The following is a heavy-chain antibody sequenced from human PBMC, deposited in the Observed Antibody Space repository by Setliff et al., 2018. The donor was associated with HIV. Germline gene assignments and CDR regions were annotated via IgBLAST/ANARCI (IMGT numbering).Heavy chain of an antibody. D-gene: IGHD3-22*01. CDR1: GGSFSGYY. CDR3: ARVGPMIEVGANYFYYYSFDV. CDR2: INHSGST. Sequence: PSETLSLTCAVYGGSFSGYYWSWIRQPPGKGLEWIGEINHSGSTNYIPSLKSRVTISLDTSKNQFSLKLSSVTAADTAMYYCARVGPMIEVGANYFYYYSFDVWGQGATVTVSS. J-gene: IGHJ6*02. V-gene: IGHV4-34*01.